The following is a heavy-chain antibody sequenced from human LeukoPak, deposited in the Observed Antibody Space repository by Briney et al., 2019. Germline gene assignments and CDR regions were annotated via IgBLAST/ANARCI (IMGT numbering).Heavy chain of an antibody. CDR1: GFTFSSYA. D-gene: IGHD3-3*01. Sequence: GGSLRLSCAASGFTFSSYAMHWVRQAPGKGLEWVAVISYDGSNKYYADSVKGRFTISRDNSKNTLYLQMNSLRAEDTAVYYCATTPGLITIFGVVNDGMDVWGQGTTVTVSS. CDR2: ISYDGSNK. J-gene: IGHJ6*02. CDR3: ATTPGLITIFGVVNDGMDV. V-gene: IGHV3-30-3*01.